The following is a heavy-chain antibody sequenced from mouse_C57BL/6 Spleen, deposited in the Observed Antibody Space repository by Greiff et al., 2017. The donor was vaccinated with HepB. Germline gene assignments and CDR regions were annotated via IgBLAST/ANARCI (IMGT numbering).Heavy chain of an antibody. Sequence: DVKLVESGGGLVQPGGSLSLSCAASGFTFTDYYMSWVRQPPGKALEWLGFIRNKANGYTTEYSASVQGRFTISRDNSQSILYLQMNALRAEDSATYYCARYYGNYDWYFDVWGTGTTVTVSS. J-gene: IGHJ1*03. CDR2: IRNKANGYTT. D-gene: IGHD2-1*01. V-gene: IGHV7-3*01. CDR1: GFTFTDYY. CDR3: ARYYGNYDWYFDV.